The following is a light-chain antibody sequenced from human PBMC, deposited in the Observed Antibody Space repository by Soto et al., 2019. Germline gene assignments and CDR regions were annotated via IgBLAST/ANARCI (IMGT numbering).Light chain of an antibody. CDR2: GAS. V-gene: IGKV3-15*01. CDR1: QSVNSN. J-gene: IGKJ5*01. Sequence: EIVMTQSPATLSVSPWEIGTLSCSASQSVNSNLAWYQKKPGQAPRLLIFGASTRATGIPARFSGSGSGTEFTLTISSLQSEDFAVYYCQQYNNWPSITFGQGTRLEIK. CDR3: QQYNNWPSIT.